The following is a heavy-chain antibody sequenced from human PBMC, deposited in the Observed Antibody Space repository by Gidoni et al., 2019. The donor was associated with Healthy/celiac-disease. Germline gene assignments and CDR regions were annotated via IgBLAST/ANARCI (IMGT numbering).Heavy chain of an antibody. CDR3: AKDQDKRRFLEWLLQPNGMDV. D-gene: IGHD3-3*01. CDR1: GFTFGSYG. CDR2: ISYDGSNK. J-gene: IGHJ6*02. V-gene: IGHV3-30*18. Sequence: QVQLVESGGGVVQPGRSLRLSCAASGFTFGSYGMHWVRQAPGKGLEWVAVISYDGSNKYYADSVKGRFTISRDNSKNTLYLQMNSLRAEDTAVYYCAKDQDKRRFLEWLLQPNGMDVWGQGTTVTVSS.